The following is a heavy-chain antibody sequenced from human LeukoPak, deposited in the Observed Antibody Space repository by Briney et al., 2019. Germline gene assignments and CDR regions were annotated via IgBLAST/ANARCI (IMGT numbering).Heavy chain of an antibody. V-gene: IGHV3-23*01. CDR2: ISGSGGST. CDR3: AKVIVVVPAAPPLGPTDY. Sequence: GGSLRLSCAASGFTFSSYAMSWVRQAPGKGLEWVSAISGSGGSTYYADSVKGRFTISRDNSKNTLYLQMNSLRAEDMAVYYCAKVIVVVPAAPPLGPTDYWGQGTLVTVSS. J-gene: IGHJ4*02. D-gene: IGHD2-2*01. CDR1: GFTFSSYA.